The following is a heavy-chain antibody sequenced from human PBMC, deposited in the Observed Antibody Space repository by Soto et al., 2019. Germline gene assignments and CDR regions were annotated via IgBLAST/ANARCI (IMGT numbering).Heavy chain of an antibody. V-gene: IGHV1-3*01. J-gene: IGHJ5*02. Sequence: ASRKVSCKASAYTFTNYAMHWVRQAPGQRLEWMGWINAGNSNTKYSQRFQGRVTITKNTSASTAYMELSSLRSEDTAVYYCARGPLRNWFDPWGQGTLVTVSS. CDR3: ARGPLRNWFDP. CDR2: INAGNSNT. CDR1: AYTFTNYA.